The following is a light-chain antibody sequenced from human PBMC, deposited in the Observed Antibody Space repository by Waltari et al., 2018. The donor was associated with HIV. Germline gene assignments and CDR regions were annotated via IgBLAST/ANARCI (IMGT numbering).Light chain of an antibody. CDR3: QVWDSNTAV. CDR2: NND. V-gene: IGLV3-9*01. Sequence: SFVLTQAPSLSVALGQAAIIACGGNNIGSKSVHWYQKKPGQAPLLIMYNNDIRPSATPARFSGSNSGNTATLTVTRPQPADEADYYCQVWDSNTAVFGTGTKVTVL. J-gene: IGLJ1*01. CDR1: NIGSKS.